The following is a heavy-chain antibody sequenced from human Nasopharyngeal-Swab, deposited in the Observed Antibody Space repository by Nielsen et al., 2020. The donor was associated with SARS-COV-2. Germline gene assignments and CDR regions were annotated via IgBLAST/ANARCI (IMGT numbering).Heavy chain of an antibody. CDR2: ISAYNGNT. V-gene: IGHV1-18*01. Sequence: ASVKVSCKASGYTFTSYGISWARQAPGQGLEWMGWISAYNGNTNYAQKLQGRVTMTTDTSTSTDYMELRSLRSDDTAVYYCARDVESDSSGYYYYYGMDVWGQGTTVTVSS. CDR3: ARDVESDSSGYYYYYGMDV. D-gene: IGHD3-22*01. J-gene: IGHJ6*02. CDR1: GYTFTSYG.